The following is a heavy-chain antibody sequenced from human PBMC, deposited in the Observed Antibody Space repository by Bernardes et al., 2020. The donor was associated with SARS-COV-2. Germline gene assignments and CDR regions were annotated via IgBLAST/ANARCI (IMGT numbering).Heavy chain of an antibody. D-gene: IGHD3-22*01. Sequence: LSLNYTFSGGSISSYYCSWLRQPPGTGLEWIGYIYYSGSTNYNPSLKSRVTISVDTSKNQFSLKLSSVTAADTAVYYCARDHYDSRGAVFDPWGQGTLVTVSS. J-gene: IGHJ5*02. CDR3: ARDHYDSRGAVFDP. V-gene: IGHV4-59*01. CDR1: GGSISSYY. CDR2: IYYSGST.